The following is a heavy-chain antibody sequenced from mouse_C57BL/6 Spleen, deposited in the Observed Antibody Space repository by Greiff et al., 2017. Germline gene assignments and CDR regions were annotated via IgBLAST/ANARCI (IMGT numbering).Heavy chain of an antibody. CDR2: IYPGDGDT. CDR1: GYAFSSSW. V-gene: IGHV1-82*01. Sequence: VQGVESGPELVKPGASVKISCKASGYAFSSSWMNWVKQRPGKGLEWIGRIYPGDGDTNYNGKFKGKATLTADKSSSTAYMQLSSLTSEDSAVYFCARGRDYNYFDYWGQGTTLTVSS. D-gene: IGHD2-4*01. J-gene: IGHJ2*01. CDR3: ARGRDYNYFDY.